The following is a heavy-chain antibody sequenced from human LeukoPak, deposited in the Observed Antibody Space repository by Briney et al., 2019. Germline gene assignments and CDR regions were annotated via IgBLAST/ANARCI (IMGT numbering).Heavy chain of an antibody. J-gene: IGHJ4*02. Sequence: ASVKVSCKASGYTFTSYYMHWVRQAPGQGLEWMGIINPSGGSTSYAQKFQGRVTMTRDTSTSTVYMELSSLRSEDTAVYYCARGHVDIVATGPATPEYYFDYWGQGTLVTVSS. CDR1: GYTFTSYY. CDR2: INPSGGST. CDR3: ARGHVDIVATGPATPEYYFDY. D-gene: IGHD5-12*01. V-gene: IGHV1-46*01.